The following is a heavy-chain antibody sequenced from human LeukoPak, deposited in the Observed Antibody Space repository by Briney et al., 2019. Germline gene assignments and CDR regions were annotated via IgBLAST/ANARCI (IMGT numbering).Heavy chain of an antibody. CDR3: AAKTRLSAVTSYYYVDV. J-gene: IGHJ6*03. V-gene: IGHV3-23*01. CDR1: AFTFPTYG. CDR2: ITESGDNT. D-gene: IGHD3-10*01. Sequence: GGSLRLSCTASAFTFPTYGMIWVRQAPGKGLEWVSSITESGDNTYYADSVKGRFTISRDNSKNTLYLQMNSLRAEDTAVYYCAAKTRLSAVTSYYYVDVWGKGTTATVSS.